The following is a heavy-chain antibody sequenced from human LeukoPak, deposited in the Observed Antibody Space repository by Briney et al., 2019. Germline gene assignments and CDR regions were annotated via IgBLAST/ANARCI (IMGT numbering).Heavy chain of an antibody. CDR3: ARDKYSSGPAEYFQH. CDR2: ISYDGSNK. V-gene: IGHV3-30*04. J-gene: IGHJ1*01. Sequence: GGSLRLSCAASGFTFSSYAMHGVRQAPGKGLEWVAVISYDGSNKYYADSVKGRFTISRDNSKNTLYLQMNSLRAEDTAVYYCARDKYSSGPAEYFQHWGQGTLVTVSS. D-gene: IGHD6-19*01. CDR1: GFTFSSYA.